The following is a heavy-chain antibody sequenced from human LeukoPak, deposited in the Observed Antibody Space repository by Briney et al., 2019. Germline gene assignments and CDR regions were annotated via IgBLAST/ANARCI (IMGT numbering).Heavy chain of an antibody. CDR3: ARDRDTIPTTDAGGDHFHG. V-gene: IGHV1-2*02. J-gene: IGHJ4*02. Sequence: GAGVKVSCKSSGYTFTDYYMHWVRQPPAQGLEWMGWINSNSGGTNYAEKFQGRVTMTRDTSISTAYMELSGLRSDDTAVYYCARDRDTIPTTDAGGDHFHGWGQRCLVTVHS. D-gene: IGHD1-1*01. CDR1: GYTFTDYY. CDR2: INSNSGGT.